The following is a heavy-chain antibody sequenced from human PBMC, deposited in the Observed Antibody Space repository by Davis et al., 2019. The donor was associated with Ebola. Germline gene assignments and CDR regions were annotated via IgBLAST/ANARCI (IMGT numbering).Heavy chain of an antibody. J-gene: IGHJ4*02. V-gene: IGHV1-18*01. CDR2: ISGHSDNP. D-gene: IGHD4-23*01. CDR3: ATLIFNYGGLDS. Sequence: ASVKVSCKASGYTFTRYGISWVRQAPGEGPEWMAWISGHSDNPKYAPKVQDRVTVTTDKSTRTAYMELRGLTSGDTAFYYCATLIFNYGGLDSWGQGTLITVSS. CDR1: GYTFTRYG.